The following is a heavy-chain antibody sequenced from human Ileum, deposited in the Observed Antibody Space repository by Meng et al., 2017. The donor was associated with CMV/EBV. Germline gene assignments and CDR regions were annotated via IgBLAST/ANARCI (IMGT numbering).Heavy chain of an antibody. Sequence: GGSLRLSCAASGFTFSSYGMHWVRQAPGKGLEWVAFIRYDGSNKYYADSVKGRFTISRDNSKNTLYLQMNSLRAEDTAVYCCAKGCAGYMGGIDYWGQGTLVTVSS. V-gene: IGHV3-30*02. D-gene: IGHD5-24*01. J-gene: IGHJ4*02. CDR3: AKGCAGYMGGIDY. CDR1: GFTFSSYG. CDR2: IRYDGSNK.